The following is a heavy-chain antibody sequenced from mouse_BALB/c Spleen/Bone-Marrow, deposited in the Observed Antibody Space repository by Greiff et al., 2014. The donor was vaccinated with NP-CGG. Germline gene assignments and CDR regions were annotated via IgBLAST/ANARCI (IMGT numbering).Heavy chain of an antibody. V-gene: IGHV1-80*01. Sequence: LVESGAELVRPGSSVKISCESSGYVFSTYWINWVKQRPGQGLEWIGQIYPGDGDTDYNGKFKDKATLTADKSSNTAYMQLSSLTSEDSAVYFCARGGISVDYWGQGITLTVSS. CDR3: ARGGISVDY. CDR1: GYVFSTYW. J-gene: IGHJ2*01. CDR2: IYPGDGDT.